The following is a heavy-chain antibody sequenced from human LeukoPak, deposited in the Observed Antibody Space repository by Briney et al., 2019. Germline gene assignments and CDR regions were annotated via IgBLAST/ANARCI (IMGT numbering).Heavy chain of an antibody. Sequence: GGSLRLSCSASGFTFSNFAMSWVRQAPGKGLEWVANIKQDGSEKYYVDSVKGRFTISRDNAKNSLYLQMNSLRAEDTAVYYCARDVDYGDYTGDAFDIWGQGTMVTVSS. CDR3: ARDVDYGDYTGDAFDI. V-gene: IGHV3-7*01. J-gene: IGHJ3*02. CDR1: GFTFSNFA. D-gene: IGHD4-17*01. CDR2: IKQDGSEK.